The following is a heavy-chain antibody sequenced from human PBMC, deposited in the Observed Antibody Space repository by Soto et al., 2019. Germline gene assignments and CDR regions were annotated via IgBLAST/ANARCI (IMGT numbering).Heavy chain of an antibody. D-gene: IGHD1-26*01. V-gene: IGHV1-3*01. J-gene: IGHJ6*02. Sequence: QVQLVQSGAEVKKPGASVKVSCKASGYTFTTYALHWVRQAPGQRPEWMGWSNPASHHTKYSKKFQHRVTITRHTSASTGYMELSSLRSEDTAVYYCGRSVVGATGEILYNAMDVWGQGTTVTVSS. CDR3: GRSVVGATGEILYNAMDV. CDR2: SNPASHHT. CDR1: GYTFTTYA.